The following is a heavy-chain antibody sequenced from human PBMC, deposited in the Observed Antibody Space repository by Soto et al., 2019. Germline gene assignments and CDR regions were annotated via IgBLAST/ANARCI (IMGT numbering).Heavy chain of an antibody. Sequence: ASVKVSCKASGYTFTGYYMHWVRQAPGQGLEWMGWINPNSGGTNYAQKFQGRVTMTRDTSISTACMELSRLRSDGTAVYYCARDLIYDYVWGSYRPPSGIDYWGQGTLVTVSS. V-gene: IGHV1-2*02. CDR2: INPNSGGT. CDR1: GYTFTGYY. CDR3: ARDLIYDYVWGSYRPPSGIDY. D-gene: IGHD3-16*02. J-gene: IGHJ4*02.